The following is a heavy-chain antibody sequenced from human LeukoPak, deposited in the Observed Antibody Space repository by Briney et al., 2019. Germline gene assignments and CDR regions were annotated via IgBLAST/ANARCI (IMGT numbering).Heavy chain of an antibody. J-gene: IGHJ3*02. Sequence: GESLKISCKGSGYNFTTYWIGWVRQMPGKGLELMGIIYPGDSDTRYSPSFQGQVTISADKSISTAYLQWSSLKASDTAIYYCARRLGDYYGSGSYWFAFDIWGQGTMVTVSS. CDR3: ARRLGDYYGSGSYWFAFDI. V-gene: IGHV5-51*01. CDR1: GYNFTTYW. CDR2: IYPGDSDT. D-gene: IGHD3-10*01.